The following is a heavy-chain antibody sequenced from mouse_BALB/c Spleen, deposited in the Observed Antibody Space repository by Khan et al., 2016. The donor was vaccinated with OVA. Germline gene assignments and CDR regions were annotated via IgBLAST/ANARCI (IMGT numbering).Heavy chain of an antibody. CDR3: ARAGYGAFAY. CDR2: IYPGNSDT. CDR1: GYSFTSYW. Sequence: EVQLQQSGTVLARPGASVKMSCKASGYSFTSYWMHWVKQRPGQGLEWIGGIYPGNSDTSYNQKFKGKVKLSAVTSASTSYMELSSLTNEDSAVDDCARAGYGAFAYWGQGTLVTVSA. D-gene: IGHD1-1*01. J-gene: IGHJ3*01. V-gene: IGHV1-5*01.